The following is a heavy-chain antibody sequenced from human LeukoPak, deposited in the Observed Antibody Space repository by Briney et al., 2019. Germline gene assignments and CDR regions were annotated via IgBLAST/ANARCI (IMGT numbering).Heavy chain of an antibody. V-gene: IGHV3-30*02. CDR3: ARDRSSGELDY. Sequence: GGSLRLSCAASGFTFSSYGMNWVRQAPGKGLEWVAFIWYDGSNQYYADSVKGRFTISRDNSKNTLYLQMNSLRAEDTAVYYCARDRSSGELDYWGQGTLVTVSS. J-gene: IGHJ4*02. CDR1: GFTFSSYG. CDR2: IWYDGSNQ. D-gene: IGHD6-19*01.